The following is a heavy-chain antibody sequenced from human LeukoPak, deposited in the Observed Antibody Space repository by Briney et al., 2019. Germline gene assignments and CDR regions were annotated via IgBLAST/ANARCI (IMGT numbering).Heavy chain of an antibody. V-gene: IGHV3-48*01. CDR3: ARDPCSSTSCRRYFDL. CDR2: ISSSRSVI. D-gene: IGHD2-2*01. J-gene: IGHJ2*01. CDR1: GFTFGTHS. Sequence: TGGSLRLSCAPSGFTFGTHSMNWVRQAPGKGLEWVSYISSSRSVIYYADSVKGRFTISRDNSKNTLYLQMNSLRAEDTAVYYCARDPCSSTSCRRYFDLWGRGTLVTVSS.